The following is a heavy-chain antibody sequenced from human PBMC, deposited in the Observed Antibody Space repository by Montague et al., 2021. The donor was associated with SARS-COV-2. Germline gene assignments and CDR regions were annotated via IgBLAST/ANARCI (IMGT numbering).Heavy chain of an antibody. V-gene: IGHV4-34*01. D-gene: IGHD3-22*01. CDR2: INHSGNT. CDR3: ARGLTDISMIVVVLLGASHYFDS. Sequence: SEILSLTCAVYGGSFSDYHWSWIRQPPGQGLEWIGEINHSGNTNYNPSXXSQVTISRDTSKSQFSLKLSSVTAADTAVYYCARGLTDISMIVVVLLGASHYFDSWGQGTLVTVSS. CDR1: GGSFSDYH. J-gene: IGHJ4*02.